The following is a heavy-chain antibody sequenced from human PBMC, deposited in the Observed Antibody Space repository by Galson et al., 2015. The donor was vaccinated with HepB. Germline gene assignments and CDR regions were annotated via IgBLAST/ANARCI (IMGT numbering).Heavy chain of an antibody. V-gene: IGHV3-11*01. CDR2: ISSSGSTI. J-gene: IGHJ6*03. D-gene: IGHD4-11*01. CDR3: AREPSYRNRIGNYYYYMDV. CDR1: GFTFSDYY. Sequence: SLRLSCAASGFTFSDYYMSWIRQAPGKGLEWVSYISSSGSTIYYADSVKGRFTISRDNAKNSLYLQMNSLRAEDTAVYYCAREPSYRNRIGNYYYYMDVWGKGTTVTVSS.